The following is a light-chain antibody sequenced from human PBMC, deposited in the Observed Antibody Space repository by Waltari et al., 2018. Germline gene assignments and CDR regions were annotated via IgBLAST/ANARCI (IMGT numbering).Light chain of an antibody. V-gene: IGKV3-11*01. Sequence: ETVLTQSPATLSLSPGERATLSCSASEDVSIYLAWYQQKPGQAPRLLIYDASNRATGIPTRFSGSGSGTDFTLTISSLQPEDSAIYYCQQSYSTRALTFGGGTKVEI. CDR2: DAS. CDR3: QQSYSTRALT. CDR1: EDVSIY. J-gene: IGKJ4*01.